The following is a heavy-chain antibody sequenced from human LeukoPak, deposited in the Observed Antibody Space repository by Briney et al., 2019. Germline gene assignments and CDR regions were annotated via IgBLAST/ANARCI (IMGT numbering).Heavy chain of an antibody. V-gene: IGHV3-11*01. Sequence: GGSLRLSCAASGFIFSDYYINWIRQAPGKGLEWLSYISNSGDIISYADSVKGRFTVSRDNAKNSLYLQMNGLRAEDTAVYYCARETLGVTAFDIWGQGTMVTVSS. D-gene: IGHD2-21*02. CDR3: ARETLGVTAFDI. CDR1: GFIFSDYY. J-gene: IGHJ3*02. CDR2: ISNSGDII.